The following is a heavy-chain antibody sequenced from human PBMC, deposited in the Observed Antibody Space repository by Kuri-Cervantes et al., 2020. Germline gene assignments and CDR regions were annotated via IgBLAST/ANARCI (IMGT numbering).Heavy chain of an antibody. CDR3: ARGFGGNTQPEAFDI. D-gene: IGHD2-15*01. V-gene: IGHV1-8*01. J-gene: IGHJ3*02. CDR2: MNPNSGNT. Sequence: ASVKVSCKASGYTFTSYDINGVRQATGQGLEWMGWMNPNSGNTGYAQKFQGRVTMTRNTSISTAYMELSSLRSEDTVVYYCARGFGGNTQPEAFDIWGLGTMVTVSS. CDR1: GYTFTSYD.